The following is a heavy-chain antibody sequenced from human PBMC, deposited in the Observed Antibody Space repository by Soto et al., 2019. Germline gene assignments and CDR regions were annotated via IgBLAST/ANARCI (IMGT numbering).Heavy chain of an antibody. D-gene: IGHD3-3*01. V-gene: IGHV4-39*01. CDR3: ASSRDRGSFWSGYYRGGIGY. J-gene: IGHJ4*02. CDR1: GGSISSSSYY. Sequence: TLSLTCTVSGGSISSSSYYWGWIRQPPGKGLEWIGSIYYSGSTYYNPSLKSRVTISVDTSKNQFSLKLSSVTAADTAVYYCASSRDRGSFWSGYYRGGIGYWGQGTLVTVSS. CDR2: IYYSGST.